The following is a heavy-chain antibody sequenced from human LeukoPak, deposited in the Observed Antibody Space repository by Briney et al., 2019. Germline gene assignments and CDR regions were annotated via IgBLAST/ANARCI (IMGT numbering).Heavy chain of an antibody. J-gene: IGHJ4*02. V-gene: IGHV3-30-3*01. CDR3: ARDLSGDIVVVPAAMCLDY. D-gene: IGHD2-2*01. CDR1: GFTFSSYA. Sequence: GGSLRLSCAASGFTFSSYAMHWVRQAPGKGLEWVPVISYDGSNKYYADSVKGRFTISRDNSKNTLYLQMNSLRAEDTAVYYCARDLSGDIVVVPAAMCLDYWGQGTLVTVSS. CDR2: ISYDGSNK.